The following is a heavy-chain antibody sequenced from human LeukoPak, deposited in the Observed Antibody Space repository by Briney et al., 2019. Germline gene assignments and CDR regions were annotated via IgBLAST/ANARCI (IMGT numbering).Heavy chain of an antibody. CDR2: IKSKTDGGTT. D-gene: IGHD6-13*01. J-gene: IGHJ6*03. Sequence: TPGGSLRLSCAASGFTFSSYWMSWVRQAPGKGLDWVGRIKSKTDGGTTDYAAPVKGRFTISRDDSKNTLYLQMNSLKTEDTAVYYCTTEEQQRPSYYYYYYMDVWGKGTTVTVSS. CDR1: GFTFSSYW. V-gene: IGHV3-15*01. CDR3: TTEEQQRPSYYYYYYMDV.